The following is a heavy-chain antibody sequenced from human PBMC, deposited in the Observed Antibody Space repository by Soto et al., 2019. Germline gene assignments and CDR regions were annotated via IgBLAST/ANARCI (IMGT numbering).Heavy chain of an antibody. V-gene: IGHV3-23*01. J-gene: IGHJ4*02. D-gene: IGHD1-26*01. CDR2: IGGSGDGI. Sequence: GGSLRLSCAASAFTLSSYAMAWVRQAPGKGLEWVSSIGGSGDGISYADSVKGRFTTSRDNSQNTLYLQMDSLRAEDTAIYYCSKKYRGTYPFDYWRQGTRVTVSS. CDR1: AFTLSSYA. CDR3: SKKYRGTYPFDY.